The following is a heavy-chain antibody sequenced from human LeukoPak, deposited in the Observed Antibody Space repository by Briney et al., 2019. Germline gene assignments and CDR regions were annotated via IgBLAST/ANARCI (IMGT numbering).Heavy chain of an antibody. D-gene: IGHD3-10*01. V-gene: IGHV3-23*01. CDR2: ISGSGGST. J-gene: IGHJ4*02. CDR1: GFTFSSYA. Sequence: AGGSLRLSCAASGFTFSSYAMSWVRQAPGKGLEWVSAISGSGGSTYYADSVKGRFTISRDNSKNTLYLQMNSLRAEDTAVYYCAKELQGFGELGGQWFPLGGYWGQGTLVTVSS. CDR3: AKELQGFGELGGQWFPLGGY.